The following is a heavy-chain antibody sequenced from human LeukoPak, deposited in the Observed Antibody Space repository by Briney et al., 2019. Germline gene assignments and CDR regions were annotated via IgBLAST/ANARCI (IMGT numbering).Heavy chain of an antibody. D-gene: IGHD2-2*01. J-gene: IGHJ4*02. V-gene: IGHV1-18*01. Sequence: EASVKVSCKASVYTFTSYGISWVLQAPGQGLEWMGWISAYNGNTNYAQKLQGRVTMTTDTSTSTAYMELRSLRSDDTAVYYCARGGDPYCSSTIGPFDYWGQGTLVTVSS. CDR2: ISAYNGNT. CDR1: VYTFTSYG. CDR3: ARGGDPYCSSTIGPFDY.